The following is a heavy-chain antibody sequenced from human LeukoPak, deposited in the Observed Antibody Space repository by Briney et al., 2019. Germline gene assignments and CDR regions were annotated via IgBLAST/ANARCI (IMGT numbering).Heavy chain of an antibody. J-gene: IGHJ4*02. V-gene: IGHV4-34*01. CDR1: GVSFSGYY. D-gene: IGHD5-24*01. CDR2: INHSGST. CDR3: ARGARRWLQWTGGYFDD. Sequence: PSETLSLTCAVYGVSFSGYYWSWIRQPPGKGLEWIGEINHSGSTNYNPSLKSRVTISAETSKNKFSLKQSSVTAADTAVYYYARGARRWLQWTGGYFDDWGQGTLVTVSA.